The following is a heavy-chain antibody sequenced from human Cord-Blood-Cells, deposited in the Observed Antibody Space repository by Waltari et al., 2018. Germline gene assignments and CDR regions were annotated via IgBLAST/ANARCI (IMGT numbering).Heavy chain of an antibody. CDR1: GGSISSSSYY. CDR3: ARYGYSSSSYYFDY. CDR2: IYYSGST. V-gene: IGHV4-39*01. D-gene: IGHD6-6*01. Sequence: QLQLQESGPGLVKPSETLSLTCTVSGGSISSSSYYWGWIRQPPGKGLEWIGSIYYSGSTYYNPSLKSRVTISVDTSKNQFSLKLSSVTAADTAVYYCARYGYSSSSYYFDYWGQGTLVTVSS. J-gene: IGHJ4*02.